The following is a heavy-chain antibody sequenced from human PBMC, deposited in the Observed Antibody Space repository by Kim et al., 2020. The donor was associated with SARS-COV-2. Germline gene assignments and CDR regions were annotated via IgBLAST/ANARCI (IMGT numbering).Heavy chain of an antibody. CDR1: GFTFSSYA. D-gene: IGHD2-15*01. CDR2: ISYDGSNK. CDR3: AREGDIVVVVAALMV. Sequence: GGSLRLSCAASGFTFSSYAMHWVRQAPGKGLEWVAVISYDGSNKYYADSVKGRFTISRDNSKNTLYLQMNSLRAEDTAVYYCAREGDIVVVVAALMVWGQGTLVTVSS. V-gene: IGHV3-30*04. J-gene: IGHJ4*02.